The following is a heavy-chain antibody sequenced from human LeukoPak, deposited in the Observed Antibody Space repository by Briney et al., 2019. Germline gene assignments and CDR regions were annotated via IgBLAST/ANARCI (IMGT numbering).Heavy chain of an antibody. CDR1: GGSFSGYY. CDR2: INHSGST. CDR3: ARGSIAARYYYYYYYMDV. V-gene: IGHV4-34*01. Sequence: PSETLSLTCAVYGGSFSGYYWSWIRQPPGKGLEWIGEINHSGSTNYNPSLKSRVTISVDTSKNQFSLKLSSVTAADTAVYYCARGSIAARYYYYYYYMDVWGKGTTVTVSS. J-gene: IGHJ6*03. D-gene: IGHD6-6*01.